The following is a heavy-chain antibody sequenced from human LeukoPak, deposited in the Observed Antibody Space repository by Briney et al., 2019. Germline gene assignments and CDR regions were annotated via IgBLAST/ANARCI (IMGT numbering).Heavy chain of an antibody. CDR2: ISAYNGNT. V-gene: IGHV1-18*01. CDR1: GYTFTSYC. Sequence: GASVKVSCKASGYTFTSYCISWVRQAPGQGLEWMGWISAYNGNTNYAQKLQGRVTMTKDTSTSTAYMELRSLRSDDTAVYYCARGRPGSVRAPTNYWGQGTLVTVSS. CDR3: ARGRPGSVRAPTNY. D-gene: IGHD1-14*01. J-gene: IGHJ4*02.